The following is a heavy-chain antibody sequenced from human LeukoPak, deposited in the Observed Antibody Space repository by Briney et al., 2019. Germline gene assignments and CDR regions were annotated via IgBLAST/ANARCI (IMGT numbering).Heavy chain of an antibody. D-gene: IGHD3-9*01. V-gene: IGHV3-23*01. Sequence: GRSLRLSCAASGFTFGTYAMNWVRQAPGKGLEWVSSITITGAATYYADSVKGRFTISRDNSKNTLSLQMNSLSAEDTAVYYCAKASNILTGYPFDHWGQGTLVTVSS. CDR1: GFTFGTYA. CDR3: AKASNILTGYPFDH. CDR2: ITITGAAT. J-gene: IGHJ4*01.